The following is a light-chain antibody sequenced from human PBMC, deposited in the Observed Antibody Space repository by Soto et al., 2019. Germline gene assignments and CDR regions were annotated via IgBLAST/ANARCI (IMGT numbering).Light chain of an antibody. CDR1: SSDVGGYDY. V-gene: IGLV2-14*03. CDR3: SSYTTVSTHVI. J-gene: IGLJ2*01. Sequence: QSALTQPASVSGSPGQSITISCAGTSSDVGGYDYVSWYQHHPGKAPKLMIYDVSSRPSGVSNRFSGSKSGNTASLTISGLQAEDEADYYCSSYTTVSTHVIFGGGTKLTVL. CDR2: DVS.